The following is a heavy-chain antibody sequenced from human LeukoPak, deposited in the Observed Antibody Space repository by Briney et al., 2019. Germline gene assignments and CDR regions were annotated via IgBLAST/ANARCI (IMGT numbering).Heavy chain of an antibody. V-gene: IGHV4-34*01. Sequence: SETLSLTCAVYGGSFSGYYWSWIRQPPGKGLEWIGEINHSGSTSYNPSLKSRVTISVDTSKKQFSLKLSSVTAADTAVYYCVTYYFGSSGPKKNYWGQGTLVTVSS. D-gene: IGHD3-22*01. CDR2: INHSGST. J-gene: IGHJ4*02. CDR1: GGSFSGYY. CDR3: VTYYFGSSGPKKNY.